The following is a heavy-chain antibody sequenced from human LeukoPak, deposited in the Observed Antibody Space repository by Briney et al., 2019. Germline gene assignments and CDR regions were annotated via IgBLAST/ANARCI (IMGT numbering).Heavy chain of an antibody. CDR3: ARVSGSYYRHFDY. CDR2: INPNSGGT. Sequence: GASVKVSCKASGYTFTGYYMHWVRQAPGQGLEWMGWINPNSGGTNYAQKFQGRVTMTRDTSISTAYMELSRLRSDDTAVYYCARVSGSYYRHFDYWGQGTLVTVSS. V-gene: IGHV1-2*02. D-gene: IGHD1-26*01. J-gene: IGHJ4*02. CDR1: GYTFTGYY.